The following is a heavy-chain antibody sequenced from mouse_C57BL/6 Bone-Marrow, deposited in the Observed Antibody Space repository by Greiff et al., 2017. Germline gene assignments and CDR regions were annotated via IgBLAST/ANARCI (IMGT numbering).Heavy chain of an antibody. CDR1: GFTFSSYA. Sequence: EVQVVESGGGLVKPGGSLKLSCAASGFTFSSYAMSWVRQTPEKRLEWVATISDGGSYTYYPDNVKGRFTISRDNAKNNLYLQMSHLKSEDTAMYYCARAGTRFAYWGQGTLVTVSA. CDR2: ISDGGSYT. V-gene: IGHV5-4*01. J-gene: IGHJ3*01. D-gene: IGHD4-1*01. CDR3: ARAGTRFAY.